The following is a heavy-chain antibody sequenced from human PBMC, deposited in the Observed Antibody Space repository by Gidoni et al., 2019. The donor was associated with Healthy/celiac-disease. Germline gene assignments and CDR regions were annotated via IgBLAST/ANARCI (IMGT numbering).Heavy chain of an antibody. Sequence: QLQLQESGPGLVKPSETLSLTCTVSGGSISSSSYYWGWIRQPPGKGLEWIGSIYYSGSTYYNPSLKSRVTISVDTSKNQFSLKLSSVTAADTAVYYCARQGVVPAPVDYWGQGTLVTVSS. CDR1: GGSISSSSYY. CDR2: IYYSGST. V-gene: IGHV4-39*01. D-gene: IGHD2-2*01. J-gene: IGHJ4*02. CDR3: ARQGVVPAPVDY.